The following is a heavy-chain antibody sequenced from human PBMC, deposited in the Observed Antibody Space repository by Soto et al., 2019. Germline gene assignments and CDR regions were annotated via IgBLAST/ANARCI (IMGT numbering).Heavy chain of an antibody. D-gene: IGHD3-22*01. CDR1: AGSITTSY. J-gene: IGHJ5*02. V-gene: IGHV4-59*01. Sequence: PSETLSLPGPVAAGSITTSYWSWIRQPLGKALEWIGYISYRGSTNYNPSLKSRLTISIDTSMSQISLKLTSITTADTAVYYCASSGIVGREVNTWFDPWGQGTLVTVSS. CDR2: ISYRGST. CDR3: ASSGIVGREVNTWFDP.